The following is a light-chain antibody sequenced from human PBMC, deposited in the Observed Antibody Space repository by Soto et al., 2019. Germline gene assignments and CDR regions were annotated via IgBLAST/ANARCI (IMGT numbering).Light chain of an antibody. Sequence: QSVLTQPASVSGSPGQSITISCTGTTSDIGGYNYVSWYQQHPGKAPKLIIYDVSYRPSGVSNRFSGSKSGSTASLTVSGLQAEDEADYYCGSYTSSSTVVFGGGTKLTVL. CDR2: DVS. J-gene: IGLJ2*01. CDR1: TSDIGGYNY. V-gene: IGLV2-14*03. CDR3: GSYTSSSTVV.